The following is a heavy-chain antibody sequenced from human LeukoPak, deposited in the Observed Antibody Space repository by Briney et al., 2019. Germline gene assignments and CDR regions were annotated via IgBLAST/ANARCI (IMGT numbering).Heavy chain of an antibody. CDR1: GGSISSGDYY. D-gene: IGHD4-17*01. CDR2: IYYSGST. V-gene: IGHV4-30-4*01. Sequence: SETLSLTCTVSGGSISSGDYYWSWIRQPPGKGLEWIGYIYYSGSTYYNPSLKSRVTISVDTSKNQFSLKLSSVTAADTAVYYCARDRSGLHDYGDYDGGDYWGQGTLVTVSS. CDR3: ARDRSGLHDYGDYDGGDY. J-gene: IGHJ4*02.